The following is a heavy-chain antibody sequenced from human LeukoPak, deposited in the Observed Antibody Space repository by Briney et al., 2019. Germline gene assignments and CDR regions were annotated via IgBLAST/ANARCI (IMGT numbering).Heavy chain of an antibody. CDR3: AREVITSVGYFDL. CDR2: INPNSGGT. Sequence: ASVKVSCKASGYTFTGYYMHWVRQAPGQGLVWIGWINPNSGGTNYAQKFQGRVTMTRDTSISTAYMELSRLRSDDTAVYYCAREVITSVGYFDLWGRGTLVTVSS. D-gene: IGHD3-16*01. V-gene: IGHV1-2*02. CDR1: GYTFTGYY. J-gene: IGHJ2*01.